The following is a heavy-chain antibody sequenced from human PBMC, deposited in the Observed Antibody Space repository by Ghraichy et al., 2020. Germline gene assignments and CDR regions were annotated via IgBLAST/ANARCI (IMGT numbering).Heavy chain of an antibody. J-gene: IGHJ3*02. CDR1: GYTFTSYG. CDR2: ISAYNGNT. CDR3: ARRLGATSPGAPDI. V-gene: IGHV1-18*04. Sequence: ASVKVSCKASGYTFTSYGISWVRQAPGQGLEWMGWISAYNGNTNYAQKLQGRVTMTTDTSTSTAYMELRSLRSDDTAVYYCARRLGATSPGAPDIWGQGTMVTVSS. D-gene: IGHD1-26*01.